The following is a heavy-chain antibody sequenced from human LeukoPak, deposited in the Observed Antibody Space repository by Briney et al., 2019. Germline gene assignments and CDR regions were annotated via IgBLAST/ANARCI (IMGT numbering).Heavy chain of an antibody. Sequence: SETLSLTCAVYGGSFSGYYWSWIRKPPGKGLEWIGEINHSGSTNYNPSLKSRVTISVDTSKNQFSLKLSSVTAADTAVYYCARAMTLDAFDIWGQGTMVTVSS. D-gene: IGHD2-21*02. V-gene: IGHV4-34*01. CDR1: GGSFSGYY. J-gene: IGHJ3*02. CDR3: ARAMTLDAFDI. CDR2: INHSGST.